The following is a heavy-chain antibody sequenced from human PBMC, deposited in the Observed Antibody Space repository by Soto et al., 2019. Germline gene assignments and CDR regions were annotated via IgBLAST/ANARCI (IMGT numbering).Heavy chain of an antibody. CDR1: GFTFSTYW. Sequence: EVQLVESGGGLVQPGGSLRLSCAASGFTFSTYWMHWVRQVPGKGLVWVSHINRDGSSTSYADSVRGRFTISRDNAKNTLYLQMNSLRAEVTDVYYCATYCSSTSCHPIRYAFDIWGQGTMVTVSS. CDR2: INRDGSST. CDR3: ATYCSSTSCHPIRYAFDI. D-gene: IGHD2-2*01. J-gene: IGHJ3*02. V-gene: IGHV3-74*01.